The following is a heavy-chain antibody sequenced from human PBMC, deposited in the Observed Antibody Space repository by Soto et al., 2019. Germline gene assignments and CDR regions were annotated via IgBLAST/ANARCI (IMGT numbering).Heavy chain of an antibody. CDR2: ISGSGGST. J-gene: IGHJ4*02. V-gene: IGHV3-23*01. CDR3: AKEVDTAMVGFDY. Sequence: VGSLRLSGAASGFTFSRYAMSWVRQAPGKGLEWVSAISGSGGSTYYADSVKGRFTIPRDNSKNTLYLQMNSLRADDTAVYYCAKEVDTAMVGFDYWGQGTLVTVSS. CDR1: GFTFSRYA. D-gene: IGHD5-18*01.